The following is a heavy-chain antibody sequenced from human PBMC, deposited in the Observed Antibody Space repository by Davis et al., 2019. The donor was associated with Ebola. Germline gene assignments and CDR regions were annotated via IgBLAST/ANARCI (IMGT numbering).Heavy chain of an antibody. J-gene: IGHJ6*02. CDR3: ARGKWQRFQDYFYSGKDV. CDR2: INHSGST. D-gene: IGHD5-12*01. Sequence: SETLSLTCAVYGGSSGGYYCNGFRQHPGKGLGWIGEINHSGSTNYNPSLMGRVTLAVDAHKNQFSLRLSSVTAAHTGMYYCARGKWQRFQDYFYSGKDVWAQGTSVTVSS. V-gene: IGHV4-34*01. CDR1: GGSSGGYY.